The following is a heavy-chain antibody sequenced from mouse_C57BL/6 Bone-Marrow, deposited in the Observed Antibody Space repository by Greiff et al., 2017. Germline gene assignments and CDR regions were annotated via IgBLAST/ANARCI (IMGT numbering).Heavy chain of an antibody. CDR1: GYTFTDYT. CDR2: IDPNDGTT. V-gene: IGHV1-52*01. D-gene: IGHD3-2*02. CDR3: ARSPAQSYMDY. J-gene: IGHJ4*01. Sequence: QVQLQQSGAELVKPGSSVKLSCKASGYTFTDYTMHWVKQRPVQGLEWIGNIDPNDGTTNYNQKFKDKDTLPVDKSSSTAYMQLSSLTSEDSAVYYCARSPAQSYMDYWGQGTSVTVSS.